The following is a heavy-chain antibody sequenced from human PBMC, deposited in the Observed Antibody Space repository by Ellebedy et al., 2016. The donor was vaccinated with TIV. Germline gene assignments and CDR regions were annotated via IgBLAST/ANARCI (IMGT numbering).Heavy chain of an antibody. CDR2: IYTSGST. J-gene: IGHJ6*04. D-gene: IGHD4-17*01. CDR3: ARDDYGDYGTDD. V-gene: IGHV4-61*02. CDR1: GFSFSSGSYY. Sequence: SETLSLTXTVSGFSFSSGSYYWSWIRQPAGKGLEWIGRIYTSGSTNYNPSLKSRVTMSVDTSKNQYSLKLSSVTAGDTAGYECARDDYGDYGTDDWGKGTMVTVSS.